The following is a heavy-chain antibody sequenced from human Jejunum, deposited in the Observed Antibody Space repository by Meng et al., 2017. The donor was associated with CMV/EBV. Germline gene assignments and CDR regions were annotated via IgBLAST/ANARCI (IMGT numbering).Heavy chain of an antibody. CDR1: ISSYF. V-gene: IGHV4-59*01. Sequence: ISSYFWTWLRQHPGKGLAWLGYVYYDGGSTNYNPSLKSRVTISVDSPENQFSLKLTSVTAADTAVYYCARVPAELGSSSSSYYFDSWGQGTLVTVSS. J-gene: IGHJ4*02. CDR2: VYYDGGST. CDR3: ARVPAELGSSSSSYYFDS. D-gene: IGHD6-13*01.